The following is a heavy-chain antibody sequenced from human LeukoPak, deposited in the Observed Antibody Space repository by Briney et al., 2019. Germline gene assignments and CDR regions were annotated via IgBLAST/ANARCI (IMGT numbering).Heavy chain of an antibody. Sequence: GASVKVSCKASGYTFTIYYMHWVRQAPGQGLEWMGIINPSGGSTSYAQKFQGRVTMTRDMSTSTVYMELSSLRSVDTAVYYCARSYYDFWSGLDYWGQGTLVTVSS. CDR2: INPSGGST. V-gene: IGHV1-46*01. CDR3: ARSYYDFWSGLDY. D-gene: IGHD3-3*01. J-gene: IGHJ4*02. CDR1: GYTFTIYY.